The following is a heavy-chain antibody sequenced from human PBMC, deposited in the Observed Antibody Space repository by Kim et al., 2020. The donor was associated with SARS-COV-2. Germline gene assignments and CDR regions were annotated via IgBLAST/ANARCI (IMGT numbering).Heavy chain of an antibody. CDR2: ISSSSSYI. V-gene: IGHV3-21*01. J-gene: IGHJ6*03. CDR3: AREDIVVVVAAHSSYYYYMDV. Sequence: GGSLRLSCAASGFTFSSYSMNWVRQAPGKGLEWVSSISSSSSYIYYADSVKGRFTISRDNAKNSLYLQMNSLRAEDTAVYYCAREDIVVVVAAHSSYYYYMDVWGKGTTVTVSS. D-gene: IGHD2-15*01. CDR1: GFTFSSYS.